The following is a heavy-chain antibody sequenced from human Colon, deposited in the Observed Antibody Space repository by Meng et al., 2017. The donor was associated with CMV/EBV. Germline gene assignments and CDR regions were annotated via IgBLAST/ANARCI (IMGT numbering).Heavy chain of an antibody. V-gene: IGHV3-30*02. CDR3: AKHIRQLIKYYFYGMNV. CDR2: LRYDGNDK. Sequence: SCKASGFTFSNYGIHWVRQAPGKGLEWVAFLRYDGNDKYYGDSVKGRFTISRDNSKNTLYLQMNSLRPEDTAVYYCAKHIRQLIKYYFYGMNVWGQGTTVTVSS. J-gene: IGHJ6*02. CDR1: GFTFSNYG. D-gene: IGHD6-6*01.